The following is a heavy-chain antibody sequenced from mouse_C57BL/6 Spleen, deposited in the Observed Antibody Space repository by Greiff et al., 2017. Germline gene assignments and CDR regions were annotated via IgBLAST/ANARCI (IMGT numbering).Heavy chain of an antibody. CDR3: ARDGDYYSNYWFAY. CDR2: IYPRSGNT. CDR1: GYTFTSYG. Sequence: QVQLQQSGAELARPGASVKLSCKASGYTFTSYGISWVKQRTGQGLEWIGEIYPRSGNTYYNEKFKGSATLTADNSASTAYMELRSLTSEDSAFYFCARDGDYYSNYWFAYWGQGTLVTVSA. D-gene: IGHD2-5*01. J-gene: IGHJ3*01. V-gene: IGHV1-81*01.